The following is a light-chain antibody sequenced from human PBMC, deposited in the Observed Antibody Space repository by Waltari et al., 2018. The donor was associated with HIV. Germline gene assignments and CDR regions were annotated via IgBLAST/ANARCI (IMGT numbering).Light chain of an antibody. CDR1: SLRTYY. J-gene: IGLJ3*02. CDR2: PIH. CDR3: NSRDRAGHHVV. Sequence: SELTQDPAVSVALGQTVSITCQGDSLRTYYSSWYLQKPGPAPVLVIFPIHNRPSGIPDRFSGSSSGNTASLTITGAQAEDEGDYYCNSRDRAGHHVVFGGGTKLTVL. V-gene: IGLV3-19*01.